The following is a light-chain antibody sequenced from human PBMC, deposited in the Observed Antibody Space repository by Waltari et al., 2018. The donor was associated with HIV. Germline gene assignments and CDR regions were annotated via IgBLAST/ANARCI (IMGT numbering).Light chain of an antibody. V-gene: IGLV1-40*01. Sequence: QSVLTQPPSVSGAPGQKVTISCTGNSSNIGAPFDIHWYQQLPDTAPKLLIYLNTNRPSGVPDRSSGSRSGTSASLAITGLQAEDEADYYCQSYDNSLRGSVFGGGTRVTVL. J-gene: IGLJ3*02. CDR3: QSYDNSLRGSV. CDR2: LNT. CDR1: SSNIGAPFD.